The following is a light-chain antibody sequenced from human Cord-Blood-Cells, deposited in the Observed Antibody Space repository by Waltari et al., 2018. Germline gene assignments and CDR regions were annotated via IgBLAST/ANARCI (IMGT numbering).Light chain of an antibody. CDR3: SSYTSSSTRV. Sequence: QSALTQPASVSGSPGQSITLSCTGTSSDVGGHNYVSWYQQHPGKAPKLMIYEVSNRPSGVSNRFSGSKSGNTASLTISGLQAEDEADYYCSSYTSSSTRVFGGGTKLTVL. V-gene: IGLV2-14*01. CDR1: SSDVGGHNY. J-gene: IGLJ3*02. CDR2: EVS.